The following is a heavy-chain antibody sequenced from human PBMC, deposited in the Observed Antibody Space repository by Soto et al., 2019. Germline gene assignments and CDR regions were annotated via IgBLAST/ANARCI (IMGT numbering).Heavy chain of an antibody. D-gene: IGHD4-17*01. CDR1: GGSISSSSYY. Sequence: PSATLSLTCTVSGGSISSSSYYWGWIRQPPGKGLEWIGSIYYSGSTYYNPSLKSRVTISVDTSKNQFSLKLSSVTAADTAVYFCATILSTVTFDYWGQGTLVTVSS. V-gene: IGHV4-39*01. CDR3: ATILSTVTFDY. J-gene: IGHJ4*02. CDR2: IYYSGST.